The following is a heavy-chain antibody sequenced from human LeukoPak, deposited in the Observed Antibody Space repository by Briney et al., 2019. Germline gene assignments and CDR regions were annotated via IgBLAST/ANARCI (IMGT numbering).Heavy chain of an antibody. Sequence: ASVKVSCKASGYTFTSYGISWVRQAPGQGLEWMGWISAYNGNTNYAQKLQGRVTMTTDTSTSTAYMELRSLRSDDTAVYYCARDLPGVRGGDAFDIWGQGTMVTVSS. J-gene: IGHJ3*02. CDR1: GYTFTSYG. CDR3: ARDLPGVRGGDAFDI. V-gene: IGHV1-18*01. D-gene: IGHD3-10*01. CDR2: ISAYNGNT.